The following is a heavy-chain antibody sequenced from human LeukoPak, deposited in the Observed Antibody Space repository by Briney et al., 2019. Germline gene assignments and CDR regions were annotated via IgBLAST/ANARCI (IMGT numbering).Heavy chain of an antibody. CDR2: ISSSSSRI. J-gene: IGHJ4*02. CDR3: ARDSGGYSYGLDY. CDR1: GFTFSLYT. Sequence: KPGGSLRLSCAASGFTFSLYTMNWVRQAPGKGLEWVSYISSSSSRIYYADSVKGRFTISRDNSKNTLYLQMNSLRAEDTAVYYCARDSGGYSYGLDYWGQGTLVTVSS. V-gene: IGHV3-48*01. D-gene: IGHD5-18*01.